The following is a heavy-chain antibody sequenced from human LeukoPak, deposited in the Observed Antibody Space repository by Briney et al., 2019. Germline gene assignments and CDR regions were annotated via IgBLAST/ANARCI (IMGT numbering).Heavy chain of an antibody. CDR3: ARLLPTWQWLRYYYYYYMDV. Sequence: PSETLSLTCTVYGGSISTTSYYWAWLRQTPGKGLEWIGSIYYSGGTHYNPSLESRVTISVDTSKNQFSLKLSSVTAADTAVYYCARLLPTWQWLRYYYYYYMDVWGKGTTVTVSS. CDR1: GGSISTTSYY. CDR2: IYYSGGT. D-gene: IGHD6-19*01. V-gene: IGHV4-39*01. J-gene: IGHJ6*03.